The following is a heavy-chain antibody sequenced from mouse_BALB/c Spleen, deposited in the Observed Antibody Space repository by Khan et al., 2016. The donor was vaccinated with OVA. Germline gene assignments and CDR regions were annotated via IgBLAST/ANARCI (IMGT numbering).Heavy chain of an antibody. J-gene: IGHJ4*01. Sequence: VQLKQSGPGLVKPSPSLYLTCSATGYSITSCYYRNWIRQFPGNKLEWMGYITYYGSNNYNPSLKNRISITGDTSNNPSYLQLNTVTTEDTATFCCANRYDYWGQGT. V-gene: IGHV3-6*01. CDR3: ANRYDY. D-gene: IGHD2-14*01. CDR1: GYSITSCYY. CDR2: ITYYGSN.